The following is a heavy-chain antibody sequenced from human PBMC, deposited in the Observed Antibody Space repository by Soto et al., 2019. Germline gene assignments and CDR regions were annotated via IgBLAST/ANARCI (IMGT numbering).Heavy chain of an antibody. D-gene: IGHD6-13*01. Sequence: QVQLVESGGGVVQPGRSLRLSCAASGFTFSSYGMHWVRQAPGKGLEWVAVIWYDGSNKYYADSVKGRFTISRDNSKNKLYLQMNSLRAEDTAVYYCARDRSSSWSIAAGGMDVWGQGTTVTVSS. CDR3: ARDRSSSWSIAAGGMDV. CDR1: GFTFSSYG. CDR2: IWYDGSNK. J-gene: IGHJ6*02. V-gene: IGHV3-33*01.